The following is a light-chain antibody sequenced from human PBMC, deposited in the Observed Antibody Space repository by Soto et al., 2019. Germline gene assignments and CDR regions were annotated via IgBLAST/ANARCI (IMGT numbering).Light chain of an antibody. CDR3: QQYGSSPIT. Sequence: EILLTQSPGTLSLSPGERATLSCGASQSASSSYLAWYQQKPGQAPRLLIYGASSRATGIPDRFSGSGYGTDFTLTISRMETEDFAVYYCQQYGSSPITFGHGTRLEIK. CDR2: GAS. CDR1: QSASSSY. J-gene: IGKJ5*01. V-gene: IGKV3-20*01.